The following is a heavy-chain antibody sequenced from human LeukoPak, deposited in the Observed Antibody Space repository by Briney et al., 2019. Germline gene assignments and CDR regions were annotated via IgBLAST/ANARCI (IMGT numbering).Heavy chain of an antibody. Sequence: PGESLKISCKGSGYSFTNYWIGWVRQMPGKGPEWMGIIYPGDSDTRYSPSFQGQVTISADKSISTAYLQWSSLKTSDTAMYYCARNDYSAKRDLDYWGQGTQVTVSS. CDR2: IYPGDSDT. J-gene: IGHJ4*02. D-gene: IGHD4-11*01. V-gene: IGHV5-51*01. CDR3: ARNDYSAKRDLDY. CDR1: GYSFTNYW.